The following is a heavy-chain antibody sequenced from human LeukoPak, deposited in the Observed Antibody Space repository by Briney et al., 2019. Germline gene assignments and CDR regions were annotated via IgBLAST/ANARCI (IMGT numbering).Heavy chain of an antibody. V-gene: IGHV4-59*06. CDR1: GGSISSYY. Sequence: SETLSLTCTVSGGSISSYYWSWIRQHPGKGLEWIGYISNRGRTYYNPSLKSRLTISVDTSKNQFSLKLSSVTAADTAVYYCARASRLGELSLGYWGQGTLVTVSS. CDR3: ARASRLGELSLGY. J-gene: IGHJ4*02. D-gene: IGHD3-16*02. CDR2: ISNRGRT.